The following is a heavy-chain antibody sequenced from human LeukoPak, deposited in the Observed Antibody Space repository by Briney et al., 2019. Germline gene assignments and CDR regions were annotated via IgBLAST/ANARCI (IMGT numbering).Heavy chain of an antibody. Sequence: RSSETLSLTCAVYGGSFSGYYWSWIRQPPGKGLEWIGEINHSGSTNYNPSLKSRVTISVDTSKNQFSLKLSSVTAADTAVYYCARSAAKKYDFWSGYYSWFDPWGQRTLVTVSS. J-gene: IGHJ5*02. CDR1: GGSFSGYY. CDR2: INHSGST. CDR3: ARSAAKKYDFWSGYYSWFDP. D-gene: IGHD3-3*01. V-gene: IGHV4-34*01.